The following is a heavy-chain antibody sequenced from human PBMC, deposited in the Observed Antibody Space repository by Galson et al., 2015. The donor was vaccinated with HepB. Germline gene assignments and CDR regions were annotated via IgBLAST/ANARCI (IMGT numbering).Heavy chain of an antibody. Sequence: CAISGDSVSSSSAAWNWIRQSPSRGLEWLRRTYYRSKWYYDYAVSVRSRITINPDISRNQFSLQLYSVTPEDTAVYYCARNVYYDTSGYYYKPGWVDPWGQGTLVTVSS. V-gene: IGHV6-1*01. CDR1: GDSVSSSSAA. J-gene: IGHJ5*02. CDR3: ARNVYYDTSGYYYKPGWVDP. CDR2: TYYRSKWYY. D-gene: IGHD3-22*01.